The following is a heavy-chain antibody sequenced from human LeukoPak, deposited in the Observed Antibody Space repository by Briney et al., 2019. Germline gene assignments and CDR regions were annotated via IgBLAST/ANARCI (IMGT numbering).Heavy chain of an antibody. J-gene: IGHJ3*02. CDR3: ARVFWFGEGAPGAFDI. D-gene: IGHD3-10*01. CDR2: INHSGST. Sequence: SETLSLTCAVYGGSFSGYYWSWIRQPPGKGLEWIGEINHSGSTNYNPSLKSRVTISVDTSKNQFSLKLSSVTAADTAVYYCARVFWFGEGAPGAFDIWGQGTMVTVSS. V-gene: IGHV4-34*01. CDR1: GGSFSGYY.